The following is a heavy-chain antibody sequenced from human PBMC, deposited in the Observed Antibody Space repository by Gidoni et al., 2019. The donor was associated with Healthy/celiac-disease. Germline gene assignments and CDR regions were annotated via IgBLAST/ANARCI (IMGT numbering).Heavy chain of an antibody. CDR1: GGSISSSSYY. J-gene: IGHJ5*02. CDR3: ARHTRRQYCSGGSCYGKKYNWFDP. V-gene: IGHV4-39*01. CDR2: IYYSGST. D-gene: IGHD2-15*01. Sequence: QLQLQESGPGLVKPSATLSLTCTVSGGSISSSSYYWGWSRQPPGKGLEWIGSIYYSGSTPYTPSLKSRVTISVDTSKNQFSLKLSSVTAADTAVYYCARHTRRQYCSGGSCYGKKYNWFDPWGQGTLVTVSS.